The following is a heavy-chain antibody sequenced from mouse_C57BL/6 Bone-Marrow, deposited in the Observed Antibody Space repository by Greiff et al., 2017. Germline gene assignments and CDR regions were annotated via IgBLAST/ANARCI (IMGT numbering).Heavy chain of an antibody. V-gene: IGHV1-63*01. J-gene: IGHJ3*01. CDR3: AMYDYDFPSVWG. D-gene: IGHD2-4*01. CDR2: IYPGGGYT. CDR1: GYTFTNYW. Sequence: VKLQESGAELVRPGTSVKMSCKASGYTFTNYWIGWAKQRPGHGLEWIGDIYPGGGYTNYNEKFKGKATLTADKSSSTAYMQFSSLTSEDSAIYYCAMYDYDFPSVWGWGQGTLVTVSA.